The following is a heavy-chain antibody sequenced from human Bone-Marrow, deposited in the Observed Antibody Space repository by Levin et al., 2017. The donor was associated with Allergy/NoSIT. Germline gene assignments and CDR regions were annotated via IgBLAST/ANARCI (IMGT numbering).Heavy chain of an antibody. V-gene: IGHV3-43*01. CDR2: ITWDGSDT. D-gene: IGHD3-16*02. CDR3: AKAQDRIHLSFALDS. CDR1: GFTFDYYA. Sequence: SCTASGFTFDYYAMHWVRQAPGKGLEWISLITWDGSDTYYADSVKGRFTISRDSSTDSLYVQMNNLRTEDTALYFCAKAQDRIHLSFALDSWGQGTPVTVSS. J-gene: IGHJ4*02.